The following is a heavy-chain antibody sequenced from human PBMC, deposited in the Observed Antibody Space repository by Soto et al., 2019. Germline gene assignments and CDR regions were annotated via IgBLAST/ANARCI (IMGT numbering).Heavy chain of an antibody. V-gene: IGHV4-31*03. D-gene: IGHD5-12*01. CDR3: ARYYSGYDLNWFDP. CDR2: IYYSGST. CDR1: GGSISSGGYY. J-gene: IGHJ5*02. Sequence: PSETLSLTCTVSGGSISSGGYYWSWIRQHPGKGLVWIGYIYYSGSTYYNPSLKSRVTISVDTSKNQFSLKLSSVTAADTAVYYCARYYSGYDLNWFDPWGQGTLVTVSS.